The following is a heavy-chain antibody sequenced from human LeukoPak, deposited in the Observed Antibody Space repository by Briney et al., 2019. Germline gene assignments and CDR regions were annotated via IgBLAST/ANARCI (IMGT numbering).Heavy chain of an antibody. D-gene: IGHD2-2*01. CDR1: GGSFSGYY. V-gene: IGHV4-34*01. Sequence: KSSETLSLTCAVYGGSFSGYYWSWIRQPPGKGLEWIGEINHSGSTNYNPSLKSRVTISVDTSKNQFSLKLSSVTAADTAVYYCARVRCISTSCYEYNWFDPWGQGTLVTVSS. CDR3: ARVRCISTSCYEYNWFDP. CDR2: INHSGST. J-gene: IGHJ5*02.